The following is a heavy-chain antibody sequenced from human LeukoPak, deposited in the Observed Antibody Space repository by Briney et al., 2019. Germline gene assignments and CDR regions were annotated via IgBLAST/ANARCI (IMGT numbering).Heavy chain of an antibody. D-gene: IGHD4-17*01. V-gene: IGHV3-23*01. J-gene: IGHJ3*01. Sequence: GGSPRLSCAGSGFTFSTFAMTWVRRAPGKGLEWLSSITGSSSTTYYADSVKGRFSISRDNSRNTLYLHMNTLRADDTVVYYCGRDPNGDYVGAFEFWGQGTTVTVSS. CDR3: GRDPNGDYVGAFEF. CDR2: ITGSSSTT. CDR1: GFTFSTFA.